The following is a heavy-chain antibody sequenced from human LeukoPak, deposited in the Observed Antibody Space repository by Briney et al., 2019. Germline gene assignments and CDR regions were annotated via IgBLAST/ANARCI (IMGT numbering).Heavy chain of an antibody. CDR2: ISGSGDRR. CDR1: GFAFSSYA. D-gene: IGHD2-8*01. Sequence: GGSLRLSCAASGFAFSSYAMRWVRQAPGKGLEWVSSISGSGDRRDSADSVKGRFTISRDNSKNTLYLEMYSLRAEDTAVYYCAKDRGHCTNGVCHNYYYMDVWGKGTTVTVSS. J-gene: IGHJ6*03. CDR3: AKDRGHCTNGVCHNYYYMDV. V-gene: IGHV3-23*01.